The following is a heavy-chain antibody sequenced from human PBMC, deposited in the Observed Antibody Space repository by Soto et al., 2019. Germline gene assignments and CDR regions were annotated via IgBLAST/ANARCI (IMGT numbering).Heavy chain of an antibody. CDR1: GGSFSGYF. Sequence: SETLSLTCAVYGGSFSGYFWSWIRQPPGTGLEWIGEIFHGGSTNYSPSLKSRVTISVDTSTNQFSLELSSVTAADTAVYYCARPHYDSNTFYYFFDYWGQGTLVTVSS. CDR2: IFHGGST. CDR3: ARPHYDSNTFYYFFDY. D-gene: IGHD3-22*01. J-gene: IGHJ4*02. V-gene: IGHV4-34*12.